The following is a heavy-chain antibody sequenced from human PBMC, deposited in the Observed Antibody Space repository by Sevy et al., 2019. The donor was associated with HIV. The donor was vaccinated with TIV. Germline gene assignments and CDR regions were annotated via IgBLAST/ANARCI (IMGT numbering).Heavy chain of an antibody. D-gene: IGHD2-15*01. CDR2: FNPTTGDT. V-gene: IGHV1-2*02. CDR3: ARDQDCRDGSCYFGVAY. Sequence: ASVKVSCKTSGYTFTAYHLQWVRQAPGQGLEWMGWFNPTTGDTIYAQRFQGRVTMTTDTSLSTSYMELKNLRSDDTAVYYCARDQDCRDGSCYFGVAYWGQGTRVTVSS. CDR1: GYTFTAYH. J-gene: IGHJ4*02.